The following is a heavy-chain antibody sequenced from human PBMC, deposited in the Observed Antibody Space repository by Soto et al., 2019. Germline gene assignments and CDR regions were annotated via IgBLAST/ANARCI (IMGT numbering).Heavy chain of an antibody. CDR3: VRGGYYGSGSYYTFFDH. Sequence: QVQLVESGGGVVQPRRSLRLSCAASGFTFSIYAMHWVRQAPGKGLEWVTVISYDGGNEYYADSVKGRFTISRDNSKNTLFLQMSSVRAEDTAVYYCVRGGYYGSGSYYTFFDHWGQGTQVTVSS. CDR1: GFTFSIYA. V-gene: IGHV3-30-3*01. D-gene: IGHD3-10*01. CDR2: ISYDGGNE. J-gene: IGHJ4*02.